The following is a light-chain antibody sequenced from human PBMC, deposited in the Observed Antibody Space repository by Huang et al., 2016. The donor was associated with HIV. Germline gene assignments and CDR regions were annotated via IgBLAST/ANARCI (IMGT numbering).Light chain of an antibody. CDR3: QQFGDPFT. CDR1: QVVSSSY. Sequence: EVVLMQSPGTLSLSLGERATLSCKANQVVSSSYLAWYHQKPGQAPRLLIYGASSRASGIPDRFSGSGSGTDFTLIINRLEPEDFAMYYCQQFGDPFTFGGGTKVEI. CDR2: GAS. J-gene: IGKJ4*01. V-gene: IGKV3-20*01.